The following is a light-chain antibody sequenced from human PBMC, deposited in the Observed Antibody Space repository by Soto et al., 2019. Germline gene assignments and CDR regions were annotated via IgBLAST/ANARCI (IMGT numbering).Light chain of an antibody. CDR2: GAS. Sequence: EIVMTQSPATLSVSPGERVTLSCRASQSVSRFLAWYQQRPGQAPRLLIYGASTRATGIPARFSGSGSGTEFTLTISSLQSEDFAVYYCQHQGTFGPGTKVDIK. CDR3: QHQGT. V-gene: IGKV3-15*01. J-gene: IGKJ3*01. CDR1: QSVSRF.